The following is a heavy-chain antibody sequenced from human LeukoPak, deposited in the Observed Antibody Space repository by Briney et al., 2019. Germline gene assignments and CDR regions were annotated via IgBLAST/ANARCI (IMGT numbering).Heavy chain of an antibody. CDR1: GFTFDDYA. CDR2: ISWNSGSM. CDR3: AKAADILTGARGMRIYYFDS. J-gene: IGHJ4*02. Sequence: PGGSLRLSCAASGFTFDDYAMHWVRQAPGKGLEWGSGISWNSGSMGYADSVKGRFTLSRDNAKNSLYLQMNSLRAEETALYYCAKAADILTGARGMRIYYFDSWGQGTLVTVSS. D-gene: IGHD3-9*01. V-gene: IGHV3-9*01.